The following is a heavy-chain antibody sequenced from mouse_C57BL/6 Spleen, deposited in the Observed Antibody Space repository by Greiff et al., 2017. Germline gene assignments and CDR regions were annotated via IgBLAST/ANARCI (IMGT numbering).Heavy chain of an antibody. V-gene: IGHV1-81*01. CDR2: IYPRSGNT. Sequence: QVQLQQSGAELARPGASVKLSCKASGYTFTSYGISWVKQRTGQGLEWIGEIYPRSGNTYYNEKFKGKATLTADKSSSTAYMELRSLTSEDSAVYFCAAEAAQATGAWFAYWGQGTLVTVSA. D-gene: IGHD3-2*02. J-gene: IGHJ3*01. CDR1: GYTFTSYG. CDR3: AAEAAQATGAWFAY.